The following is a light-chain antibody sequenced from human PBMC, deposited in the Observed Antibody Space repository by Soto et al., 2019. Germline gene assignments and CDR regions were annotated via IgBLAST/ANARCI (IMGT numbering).Light chain of an antibody. CDR1: STDVGGYNA. J-gene: IGLJ1*01. Sequence: QSVLTQPPSASGSPGQSVTISCTGTSTDVGGYNAVSWYQHHPGKAPKLIIYEVTHRPSGVSDRFSASKSGNTASLTISGLQAEDEADYYCNSFRVSHLYVFGTGTKATV. CDR2: EVT. CDR3: NSFRVSHLYV. V-gene: IGLV2-8*01.